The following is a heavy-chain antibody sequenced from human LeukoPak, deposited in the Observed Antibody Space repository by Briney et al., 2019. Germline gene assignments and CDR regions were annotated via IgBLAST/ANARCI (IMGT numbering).Heavy chain of an antibody. J-gene: IGHJ4*02. CDR3: ARDTGIAAAGDFDY. D-gene: IGHD6-13*01. V-gene: IGHV3-9*01. CDR1: GFNFADYS. Sequence: GRSLRLSCAASGFNFADYSMHWIRQAPGKGLEWVSGISWNSGSAGYADSVKGRFTISRDNAKNSLYLQMNSLRAEDTAVYYCARDTGIAAAGDFDYWGQGTLVTVSS. CDR2: ISWNSGSA.